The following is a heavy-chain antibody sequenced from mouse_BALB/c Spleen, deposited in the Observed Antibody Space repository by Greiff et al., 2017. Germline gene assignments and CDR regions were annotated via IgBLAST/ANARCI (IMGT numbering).Heavy chain of an antibody. V-gene: IGHV2-9*02. CDR3: ARVRYDGYYFDY. J-gene: IGHJ2*01. CDR1: GFSLTSYG. CDR2: IWAGGST. D-gene: IGHD2-14*01. Sequence: VQLVESGPGLVAPSQSLSITCTVSGFSLTSYGVHWVRQPPGKGLEWLGVIWAGGSTNYNSALMSRLSISKDNSKSQVFLKMNSLQTDDTAMYYCARVRYDGYYFDYWGQGTTLTVSS.